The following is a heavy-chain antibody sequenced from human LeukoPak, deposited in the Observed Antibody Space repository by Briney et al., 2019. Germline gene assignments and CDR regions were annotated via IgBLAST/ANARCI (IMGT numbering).Heavy chain of an antibody. CDR1: GFTFSSYS. J-gene: IGHJ1*01. CDR2: ISSSSSTI. CDR3: ARSLRVRYFQH. Sequence: GSLRLSCAASGFTFSSYSMNWVRQAPGKGLEWVSYISSSSSTIYYADSVKGRFTISRDNAKNSLYLQMNSLRAEDTAVYYCARSLRVRYFQHWGQGTLVTVSS. V-gene: IGHV3-48*04. D-gene: IGHD4-17*01.